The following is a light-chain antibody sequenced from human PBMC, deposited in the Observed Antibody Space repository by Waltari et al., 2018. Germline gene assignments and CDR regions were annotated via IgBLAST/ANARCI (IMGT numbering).Light chain of an antibody. Sequence: DIQMTQYPSTLTAPVGARVPNTCRASQSISSWLAWHQQKAGKAPKLLIYKASNLESGVPSRFSGSGSGTEFTLTISSLQPDDVATYFCQQYDSYPLTFGGGTKVQIK. CDR3: QQYDSYPLT. V-gene: IGKV1-5*03. CDR2: KAS. CDR1: QSISSW. J-gene: IGKJ4*01.